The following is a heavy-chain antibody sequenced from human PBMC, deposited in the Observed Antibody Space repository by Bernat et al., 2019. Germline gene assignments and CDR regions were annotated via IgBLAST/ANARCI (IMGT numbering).Heavy chain of an antibody. D-gene: IGHD5-12*01. CDR3: GRMDGYNFEAY. CDR1: GYTFSGYW. CDR2: IYPGDSDT. J-gene: IGHJ4*02. V-gene: IGHV5-51*03. Sequence: EVQLVQSGAEVKKPGESLKISCKTSGYTFSGYWIGWVRQMPGKGLEWMGIIYPGDSDTKYSPSFQGQVIISVNKSISTAYLQWSSLEASDTAMYYCGRMDGYNFEAYWGQGTLVTVSS.